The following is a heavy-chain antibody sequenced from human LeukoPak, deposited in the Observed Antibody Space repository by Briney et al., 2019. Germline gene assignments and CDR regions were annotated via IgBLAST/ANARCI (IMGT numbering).Heavy chain of an antibody. D-gene: IGHD6-19*01. CDR1: GFTFDDYA. V-gene: IGHV3-9*01. CDR2: ISWNSGSI. J-gene: IGHJ3*02. Sequence: PGRSLRLSCAASGFTFDDYAMHWVRQAPGKGLEWVSGISWNSGSIGYADSVKGRFTISRDNAKNSLYLQMNSLRAEDTALYYCAKAKQYGSGHDAFDIWGQGTMVTVSS. CDR3: AKAKQYGSGHDAFDI.